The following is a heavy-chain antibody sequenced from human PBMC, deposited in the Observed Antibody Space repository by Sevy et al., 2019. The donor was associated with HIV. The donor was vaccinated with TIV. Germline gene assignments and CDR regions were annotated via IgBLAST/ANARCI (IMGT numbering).Heavy chain of an antibody. V-gene: IGHV3-30*04. CDR2: TSHDGKYN. Sequence: GGSLRLSCAGSGFTFSSYDMHWVRQAPGKGLVWVAVTSHDGKYNNYADSVKVRFTISRDNFKNTLYLQMNSLRVEDTAVYFCARLFSCGGDCYYLDYWGQGALVTVSS. D-gene: IGHD2-21*02. J-gene: IGHJ4*02. CDR3: ARLFSCGGDCYYLDY. CDR1: GFTFSSYD.